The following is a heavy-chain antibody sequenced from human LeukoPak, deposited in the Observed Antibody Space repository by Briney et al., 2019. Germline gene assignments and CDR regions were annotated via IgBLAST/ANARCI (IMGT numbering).Heavy chain of an antibody. Sequence: TSVKVSCKASGFTFTSSAMQRVRQARGQRLEWIGWIVVGSGNTNYAQKFQERVTITRDMSTSTAYMELSSLRSEDTAVYYCAADPANYYYYGMDVWGQGTTVTVSS. CDR3: AADPANYYYYGMDV. CDR2: IVVGSGNT. CDR1: GFTFTSSA. J-gene: IGHJ6*02. V-gene: IGHV1-58*02.